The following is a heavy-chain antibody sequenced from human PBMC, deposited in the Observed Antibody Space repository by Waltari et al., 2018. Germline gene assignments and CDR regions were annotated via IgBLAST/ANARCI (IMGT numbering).Heavy chain of an antibody. CDR1: GFTFRNHW. CDR3: ARGGPGTGLDT. J-gene: IGHJ6*02. CDR2: CLPDGRSP. D-gene: IGHD1-1*01. V-gene: IGHV3-74*01. Sequence: EVQVVESGGGLVKPGGALRLACAASGFTFRNHWVHWVRQAPGGGLVWVTCCLPDGRSPCSRNAVKGRFTISRDNAKNTLYLQLDSLRAEDTAVYYCARGGPGTGLDTWGQGTTVTVSS.